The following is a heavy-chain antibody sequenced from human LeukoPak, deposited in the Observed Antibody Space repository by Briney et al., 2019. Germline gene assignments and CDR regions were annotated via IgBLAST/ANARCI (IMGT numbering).Heavy chain of an antibody. J-gene: IGHJ4*02. CDR3: ARPFGYFDWLLDY. D-gene: IGHD3-9*01. CDR1: GFTFSSYN. CDR2: ISSSSSYI. V-gene: IGHV3-21*01. Sequence: GGSLRLSCAASGFTFSSYNMNWVRQAPGKGLEWVSSISSSSSYIYYADSVKGRFTISRDNAKNSLYLQMNSLRAEDTAVYYCARPFGYFDWLLDYWGQGTLVTVSS.